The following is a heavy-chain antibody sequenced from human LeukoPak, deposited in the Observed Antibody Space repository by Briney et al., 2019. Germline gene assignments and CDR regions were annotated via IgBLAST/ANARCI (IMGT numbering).Heavy chain of an antibody. CDR3: ARAPNYDFRFGNLHYFDY. CDR2: IIPIFGTA. J-gene: IGHJ4*02. D-gene: IGHD3-3*01. Sequence: ASVKVSCKASGYTFTSYDISWVRQAPGQGLEWMGGIIPIFGTANYAQKFQGRVTITADESTSTAYMELSSLRSEDTAVYYCARAPNYDFRFGNLHYFDYWGQGTLVTVSS. V-gene: IGHV1-69*13. CDR1: GYTFTSYD.